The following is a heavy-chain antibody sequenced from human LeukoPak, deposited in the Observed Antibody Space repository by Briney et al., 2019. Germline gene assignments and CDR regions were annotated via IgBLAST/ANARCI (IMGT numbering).Heavy chain of an antibody. CDR3: ARGDYDILTGYYFLDY. CDR1: GFFFSDSA. Sequence: PGGSLRLSCAASGFFFSDSAMAWVRQAPGKGLEWVSTTTGLGDNTHYADSVKGRFTFSRDNSKNTLYLQMNNLGVDDTSVYYCARGDYDILTGYYFLDYWGQGTLVTVSS. J-gene: IGHJ4*02. CDR2: TTGLGDNT. V-gene: IGHV3-23*01. D-gene: IGHD3-9*01.